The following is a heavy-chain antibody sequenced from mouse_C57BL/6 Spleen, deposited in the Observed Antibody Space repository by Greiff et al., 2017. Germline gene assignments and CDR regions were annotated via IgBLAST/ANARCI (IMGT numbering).Heavy chain of an antibody. J-gene: IGHJ2*01. CDR1: GYTFTDYY. CDR2: INPNNGGT. D-gene: IGHD3-2*02. CDR3: ARFRLRGDY. Sequence: EVQLQQSGPELVKPGASVKISCKASGYTFTDYYMNWVKQSHGKSLEWIGDINPNNGGTSYNQKFKGKATLTVDKSSSTAYMELRSLTSEDSAVYYCARFRLRGDYWGQGTTLTVSS. V-gene: IGHV1-26*01.